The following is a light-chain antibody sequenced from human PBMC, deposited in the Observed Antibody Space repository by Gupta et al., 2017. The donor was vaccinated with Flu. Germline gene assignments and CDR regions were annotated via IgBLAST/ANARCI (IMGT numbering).Light chain of an antibody. J-gene: IGLJ3*02. CDR3: SSYAGSNNLV. CDR2: EVS. CDR1: SSDVCGYNY. V-gene: IGLV2-8*01. Sequence: QSALTQPTSASGSPGQSVTISCTGTSSDVCGYNYVSWYQKQPGKATKLMIYEVSKRPSGVPDRLSGSKSGNTASLTVSGLQAEDEANYYCSSYAGSNNLVFGGGTKLTVL.